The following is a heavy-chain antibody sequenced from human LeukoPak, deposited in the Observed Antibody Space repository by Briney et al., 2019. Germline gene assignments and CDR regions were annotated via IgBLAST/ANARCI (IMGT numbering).Heavy chain of an antibody. V-gene: IGHV3-53*01. D-gene: IGHD6-13*01. CDR3: ARAPGLAAAGNELNY. J-gene: IGHJ4*02. Sequence: GGSLRLSCKASGIIFSSYAMNWVRQAPGKGLEWVSVIYSGGSTYYADSVKGRFTISRDNSKNTLYLQMNSLRAEDTAVYYCARAPGLAAAGNELNYWGQGTLVTVSS. CDR1: GIIFSSYA. CDR2: IYSGGST.